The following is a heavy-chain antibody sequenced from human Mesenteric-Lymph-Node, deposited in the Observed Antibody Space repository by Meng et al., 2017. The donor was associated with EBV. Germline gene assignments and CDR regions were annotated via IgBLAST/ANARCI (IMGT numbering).Heavy chain of an antibody. J-gene: IGHJ4*02. CDR2: INHSGST. CDR1: GGSFSGYY. CDR3: ARGKTMVRGVTSDY. V-gene: IGHV4-34*01. Sequence: VQLQRWVAGLLTPSDTLSLTVVVYGGSFSGYYCTWIRQPPGKGLEWIGEINHSGSTNYNPSLKSRVTISLDTSKNQFSLKLNSVTAADTAVYYCARGKTMVRGVTSDYWGQGTLVTVPS. D-gene: IGHD3-10*01.